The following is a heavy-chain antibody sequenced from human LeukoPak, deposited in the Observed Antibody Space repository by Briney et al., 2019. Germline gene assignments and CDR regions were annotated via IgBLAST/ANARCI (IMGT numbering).Heavy chain of an antibody. V-gene: IGHV3-7*01. CDR3: ARQRGSGCLDY. J-gene: IGHJ4*02. CDR1: RFTLSNYW. Sequence: PGGSLRLSCAASRFTLSNYWMSWVRQAPGKGLEWVASIKQDGSETYYVDSVKGRFTFSRDNAKNSLSLQMNSLRAEDTAVYYCARQRGSGCLDYWGQGTLVTVSS. CDR2: IKQDGSET. D-gene: IGHD6-19*01.